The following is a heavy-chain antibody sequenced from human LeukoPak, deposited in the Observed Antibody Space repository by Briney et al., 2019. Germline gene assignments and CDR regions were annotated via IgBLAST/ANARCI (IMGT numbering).Heavy chain of an antibody. CDR1: GFNFSSYA. Sequence: GGSLRLSCAASGFNFSSYAMSWVRQAPGKGREWVSAISGSGGSTYYADSVTGRFTISRDNSKTTLYLQMNSLRAEDTAVYYCAKDFYSNYVVGNWFDPWGQGTLVTVSS. CDR2: ISGSGGST. CDR3: AKDFYSNYVVGNWFDP. J-gene: IGHJ5*02. D-gene: IGHD4-11*01. V-gene: IGHV3-23*01.